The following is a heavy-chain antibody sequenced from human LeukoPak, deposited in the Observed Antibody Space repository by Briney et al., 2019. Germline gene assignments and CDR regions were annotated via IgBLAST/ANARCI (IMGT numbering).Heavy chain of an antibody. Sequence: ASVKVSCKASGYTFTSYGISWVRQAPGQGLEWMGWISAYNGNTNYAQELQGRVTMTTDTSTSTAYMELRSLRSDDTAVYYCARDYELPDAFDICGQGTMVTVSS. CDR3: ARDYELPDAFDI. CDR2: ISAYNGNT. J-gene: IGHJ3*02. CDR1: GYTFTSYG. D-gene: IGHD1-7*01. V-gene: IGHV1-18*01.